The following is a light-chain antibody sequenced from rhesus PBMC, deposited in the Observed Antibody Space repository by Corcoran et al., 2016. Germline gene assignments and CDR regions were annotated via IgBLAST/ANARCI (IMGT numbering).Light chain of an antibody. CDR2: YAS. V-gene: IGKV1-37*01. CDR3: QQYNSAPFT. J-gene: IGKJ3*01. CDR1: QGISSY. Sequence: DIQMTQSPSSLSASVGDRVTITCRASQGISSYLAWYQQKPGKAPKPLIYYASNLESGVPSRFSVSGSGTEFTLTISSLQPEDFATYYCQQYNSAPFTFGPGTKLDIK.